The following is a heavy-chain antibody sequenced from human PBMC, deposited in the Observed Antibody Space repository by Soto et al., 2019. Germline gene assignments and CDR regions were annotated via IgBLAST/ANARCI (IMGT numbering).Heavy chain of an antibody. CDR2: ISTYSGDT. CDR1: GYTFFTYD. D-gene: IGHD5-12*01. V-gene: IGHV1-18*01. J-gene: IGHJ5*02. CDR3: ARQPGPTTSENWFDP. Sequence: QVHLVQSGVEVKTPGASVKVSCQASGYTFFTYDISWVRQAPGQGLEWMGWISTYSGDTKYAQKFQGRVTMTTDTSTTTAYLELRSLRSADTAVYYRARQPGPTTSENWFDPWGQGTLVTVSS.